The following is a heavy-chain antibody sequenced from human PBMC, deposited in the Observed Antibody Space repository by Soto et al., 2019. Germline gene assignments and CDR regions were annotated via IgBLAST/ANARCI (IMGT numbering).Heavy chain of an antibody. CDR2: ISYDGSTK. Sequence: PGGSLRLSCAASGFTFSSYAMHWVRQAPGKGLEWVAVISYDGSTKYYADSVKGRFTISRDNSKNTLYLQMNSLRAEDTAVYYCARGDPSGSYFRWGQGTLVTVSS. CDR3: ARGDPSGSYFR. V-gene: IGHV3-30-3*01. D-gene: IGHD1-26*01. J-gene: IGHJ4*02. CDR1: GFTFSSYA.